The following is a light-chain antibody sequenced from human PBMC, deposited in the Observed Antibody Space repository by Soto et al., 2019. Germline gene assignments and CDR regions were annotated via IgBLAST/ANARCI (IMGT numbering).Light chain of an antibody. CDR1: QSVSSD. CDR3: QQYNDWPSYT. Sequence: EIVMTQSPATLSVSPGERVTLSCRASQSVSSDLAWYHQRPGQAPRLLIYGASYRATGIPARFSARGSGTEFTLTISGLQSEDFAVYYCQQYNDWPSYTFGQGTKLEIK. CDR2: GAS. V-gene: IGKV3-15*01. J-gene: IGKJ2*01.